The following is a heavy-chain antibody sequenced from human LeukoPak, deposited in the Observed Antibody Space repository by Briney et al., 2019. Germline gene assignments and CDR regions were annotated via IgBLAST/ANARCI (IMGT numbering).Heavy chain of an antibody. V-gene: IGHV4-38-2*02. J-gene: IGHJ4*02. Sequence: SETLSPTCTVSGYSISSGYYWGWIRQPPGKGLEWIGSIYHSGSTYYNPSLKSRVTISVDTSKNQFSLKLSSVTAADTAVYYCARVLGATIGYWGQGTLVTVSS. D-gene: IGHD1-26*01. CDR1: GYSISSGYY. CDR3: ARVLGATIGY. CDR2: IYHSGST.